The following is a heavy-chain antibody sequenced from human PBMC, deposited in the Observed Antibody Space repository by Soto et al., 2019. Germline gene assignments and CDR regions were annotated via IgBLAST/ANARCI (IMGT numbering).Heavy chain of an antibody. Sequence: QEQLVESGGGMVHPGTSLRLSCVTSGITLAAHGMHWVRQAPGKGLEWVALSWYDGKTVYGDSVKGRFTISRDTSTVFLDMRSLRPDATAVYFCARVRNNNDKRLDVWGQGTTVIVS. CDR3: ARVRNNNDKRLDV. D-gene: IGHD2-8*01. J-gene: IGHJ6*02. CDR2: SWYDGKT. CDR1: GITLAAHG. V-gene: IGHV3-33*01.